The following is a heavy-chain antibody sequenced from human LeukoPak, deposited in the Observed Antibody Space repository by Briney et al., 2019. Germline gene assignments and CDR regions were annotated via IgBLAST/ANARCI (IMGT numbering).Heavy chain of an antibody. J-gene: IGHJ4*02. Sequence: SVKVSCKASGGTFSSYTISWVRQAPGQGLEWMGRIVPILGIANYAQKFQGRVTITADKSTSTAYMELSSLRSEDTAVYYCASQSSVIREDYWGQGTLVTVSS. CDR2: IVPILGIA. CDR1: GGTFSSYT. V-gene: IGHV1-69*02. D-gene: IGHD4-11*01. CDR3: ASQSSVIREDY.